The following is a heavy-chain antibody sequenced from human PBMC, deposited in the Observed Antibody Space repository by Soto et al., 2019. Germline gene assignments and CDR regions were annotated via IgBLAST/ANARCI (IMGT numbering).Heavy chain of an antibody. D-gene: IGHD3-3*01. Sequence: QVQLVQSGAEVKKPGASVKVSCKASGYTFTSYGISWVRQAPGQGLEWMGWISAYNGNTNYAQKLQGRVTMTTDTSTSTAYMELRSLRSDDTAVYYCARTPFYRYDFWSGYYLRPGSYYYYGMDVWGQGTTVTVSS. CDR2: ISAYNGNT. CDR1: GYTFTSYG. J-gene: IGHJ6*02. V-gene: IGHV1-18*04. CDR3: ARTPFYRYDFWSGYYLRPGSYYYYGMDV.